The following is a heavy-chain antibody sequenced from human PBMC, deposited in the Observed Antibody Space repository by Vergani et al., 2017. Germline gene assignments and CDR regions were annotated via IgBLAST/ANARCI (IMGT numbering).Heavy chain of an antibody. CDR2: IYYSGST. Sequence: QVQLQESGPGLVKPSETLSLTCTVSGGSISSYYWSWIRQPPGKGLEWIGYIYYSGSTNYNPSLKSRVTISVDTSKNQFSLKLSSVTAADTAVYYCARGAGVNSRPLFDYWGQGTLVTVSS. J-gene: IGHJ4*02. CDR1: GGSISSYY. D-gene: IGHD6-13*01. CDR3: ARGAGVNSRPLFDY. V-gene: IGHV4-59*12.